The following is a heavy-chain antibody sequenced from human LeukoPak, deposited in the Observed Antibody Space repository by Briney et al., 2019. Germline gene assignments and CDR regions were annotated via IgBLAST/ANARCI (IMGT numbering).Heavy chain of an antibody. J-gene: IGHJ4*02. D-gene: IGHD4-23*01. Sequence: SETLSLTCTVSGGSISSGDYYWSWIRQPPGKGLEWIGYIYYSGSTYYNPSHKSRVTISVDTSKNQFSLKLSSVTAADTAVYYCASSYDYGGNYSGTGFDYWGQGTLVTVSS. CDR3: ASSYDYGGNYSGTGFDY. V-gene: IGHV4-30-4*01. CDR1: GGSISSGDYY. CDR2: IYYSGST.